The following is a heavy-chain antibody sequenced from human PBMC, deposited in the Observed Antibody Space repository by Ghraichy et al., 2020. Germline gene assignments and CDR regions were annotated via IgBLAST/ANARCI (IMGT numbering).Heavy chain of an antibody. Sequence: GESLNISCAASGFTFSRYAMHWVRQAPGKGLEWVAVISYDGSNKYYADSVKGRFTISRDNSKNTLYLQMNSLRAEDTAVYYCARASWGPSGSYYIRSAFDIWGRGKMVTVSS. CDR3: ARASWGPSGSYYIRSAFDI. V-gene: IGHV3-30*04. CDR1: GFTFSRYA. D-gene: IGHD1-26*01. CDR2: ISYDGSNK. J-gene: IGHJ3*02.